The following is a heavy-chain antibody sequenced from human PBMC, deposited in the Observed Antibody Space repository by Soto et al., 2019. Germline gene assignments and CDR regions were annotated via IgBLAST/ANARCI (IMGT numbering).Heavy chain of an antibody. J-gene: IGHJ6*03. Sequence: GGSLRLSCAASGFTFSSYAMSWVRQAPGKGLEWVSAISGSGGSTYYADSVKGRFTISRDNSKNTLYLQMNSLRAEDTAVYYCAKGPAARLYYYYYMDVWGKGTTVTVSS. CDR2: ISGSGGST. CDR3: AKGPAARLYYYYYMDV. D-gene: IGHD6-6*01. CDR1: GFTFSSYA. V-gene: IGHV3-23*01.